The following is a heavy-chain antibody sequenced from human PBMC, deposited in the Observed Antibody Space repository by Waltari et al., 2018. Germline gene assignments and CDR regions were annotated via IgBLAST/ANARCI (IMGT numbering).Heavy chain of an antibody. Sequence: QAQLVHSGTEVKQPGASVKVSCKASGYTFTAYYITWLRTATGQGLEWMGRINSNNGTTNDAQKFKGRVTMTRDTSISTAYLELSSLRSDDTAVFYCARESSSGNNYFDYWGQGTLVTVSS. CDR1: GYTFTAYY. D-gene: IGHD6-19*01. CDR2: INSNNGTT. J-gene: IGHJ4*02. CDR3: ARESSSGNNYFDY. V-gene: IGHV1-2*06.